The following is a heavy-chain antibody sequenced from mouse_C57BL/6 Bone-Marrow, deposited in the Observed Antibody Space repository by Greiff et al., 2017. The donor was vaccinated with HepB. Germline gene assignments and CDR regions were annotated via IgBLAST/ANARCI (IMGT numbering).Heavy chain of an antibody. J-gene: IGHJ1*03. D-gene: IGHD1-1*01. CDR1: GFTFSSYA. CDR3: ARWRYYGSIWYFDV. Sequence: VQLKESGGGLVKPGGSLKLSCAASGFTFSSYAMSWVRQTPEKRLEWVATISDGGSYTYYPDNVKGRFTISRDNAKNNLYLQMSHLKSEDTAMYYCARWRYYGSIWYFDVWGTGTTVTVSS. V-gene: IGHV5-4*01. CDR2: ISDGGSYT.